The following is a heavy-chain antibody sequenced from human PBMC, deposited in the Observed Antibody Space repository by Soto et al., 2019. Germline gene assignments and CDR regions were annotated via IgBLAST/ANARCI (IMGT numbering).Heavy chain of an antibody. J-gene: IGHJ5*02. D-gene: IGHD6-19*01. CDR2: IIPIFGTT. CDR3: ARYDSPGNKSVWYTLDP. V-gene: IGHV1-69*13. Sequence: GASVKVSCKASGGTFSSYTINWVRQAPGQGLEWMGGIIPIFGTTNYAKKFQGRVTITADESTSTAYMELSSLRSEDTAVYYCARYDSPGNKSVWYTLDPCGQGSRVNVSS. CDR1: GGTFSSYT.